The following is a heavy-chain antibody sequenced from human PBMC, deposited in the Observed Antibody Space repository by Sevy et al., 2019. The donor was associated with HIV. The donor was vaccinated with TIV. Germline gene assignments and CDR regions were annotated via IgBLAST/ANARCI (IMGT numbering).Heavy chain of an antibody. CDR3: ARFSTMVQVVSYYFDY. Sequence: SETLSLTCTVSGGSVSSSSYYWSWLRQHPGKGLEWIGYIHDSGSPDYNPSLKSRLTISVDTSKNQLSLKLSSVTAADTAVYYCARFSTMVQVVSYYFDYWGQGTLVTVSS. D-gene: IGHD3-10*01. J-gene: IGHJ4*02. V-gene: IGHV4-61*01. CDR1: GGSVSSSSYY. CDR2: IHDSGSP.